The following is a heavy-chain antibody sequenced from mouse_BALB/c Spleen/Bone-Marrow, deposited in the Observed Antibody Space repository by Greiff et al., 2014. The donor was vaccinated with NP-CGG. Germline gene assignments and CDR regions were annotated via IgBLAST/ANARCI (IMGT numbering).Heavy chain of an antibody. J-gene: IGHJ2*01. CDR1: GFTFNNYG. Sequence: VQLKESGGGLVQPGGSLKVSCAASGFTFNNYGMSWVRQTPDKRLELVATINRNGRSSYYPDSVKGRFTISRDNAKNTLYLQMSSLKSEDTAIYYCSRGNYGNYVDYFDYWGQGTTLTVSS. CDR2: INRNGRSS. CDR3: SRGNYGNYVDYFDY. D-gene: IGHD2-1*01. V-gene: IGHV5-6-3*01.